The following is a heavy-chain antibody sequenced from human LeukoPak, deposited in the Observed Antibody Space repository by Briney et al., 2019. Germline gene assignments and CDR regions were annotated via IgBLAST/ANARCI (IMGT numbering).Heavy chain of an antibody. CDR2: ISTVNGKT. V-gene: IGHV1-3*04. J-gene: IGHJ4*02. D-gene: IGHD3-22*01. CDR3: ARDRGYSYYYDTSGYFDF. Sequence: GASVKGSCKASGYTFTNHLVHWVRQAPGQRLEWMGWISTVNGKTKYSQKFQGRVTFTRDTSADTAYMELSSLSSEDTAVYYCARDRGYSYYYDTSGYFDFWGQGTLVTVSS. CDR1: GYTFTNHL.